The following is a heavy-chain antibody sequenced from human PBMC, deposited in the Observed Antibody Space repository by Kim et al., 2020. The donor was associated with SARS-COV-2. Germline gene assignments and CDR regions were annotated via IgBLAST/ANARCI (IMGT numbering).Heavy chain of an antibody. CDR3: AKLGSGWLIDAFDI. Sequence: ADSVKGRFTISRDNSKNTLYLQMNSLRAEDTAVYYCAKLGSGWLIDAFDIWGQGTMVTVSS. J-gene: IGHJ3*02. D-gene: IGHD6-19*01. V-gene: IGHV3-23*01.